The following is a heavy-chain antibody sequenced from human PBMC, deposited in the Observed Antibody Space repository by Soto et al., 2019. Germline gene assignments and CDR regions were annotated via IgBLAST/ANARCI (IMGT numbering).Heavy chain of an antibody. Sequence: GASLKISCTRCGYSFTSYWISWVRQMPGKGLEWMGRIDPSDSYTNYSPSFQGHVTISADKSISTAYLQWSSLKASDTAMYYCARRPAMVNLDGMDVWGQGTTVTVSS. CDR1: GYSFTSYW. CDR2: IDPSDSYT. V-gene: IGHV5-10-1*01. CDR3: ARRPAMVNLDGMDV. J-gene: IGHJ6*02. D-gene: IGHD5-18*01.